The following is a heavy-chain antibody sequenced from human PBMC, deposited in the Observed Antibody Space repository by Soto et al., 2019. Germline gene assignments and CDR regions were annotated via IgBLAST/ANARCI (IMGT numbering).Heavy chain of an antibody. CDR2: IYYNGNT. J-gene: IGHJ4*02. D-gene: IGHD3-22*01. CDR1: GGSVNSASYY. CDR3: SRDNSGYFPTY. Sequence: SETLSLTCSVSGGSVNSASYYWSWMRQPPGKGLEWIGFIYYNGNTKYNPSLKSRVTISLDTSKNQFSLNLTSVTAADAAVYYCSRDNSGYFPTYWGQGTLVTVSS. V-gene: IGHV4-61*01.